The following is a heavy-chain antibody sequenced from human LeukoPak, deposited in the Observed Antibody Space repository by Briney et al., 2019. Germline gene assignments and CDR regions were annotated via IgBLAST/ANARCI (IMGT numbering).Heavy chain of an antibody. CDR1: GFTVSNNY. J-gene: IGHJ4*02. CDR2: ISSSSSYI. V-gene: IGHV3-21*01. Sequence: GGSLRLSCVASGFTVSNNYMSWVRQAPGKGLEWVSSISSSSSYIYYADSLKGRFTISRDNAKNSLYLQMNSLRAEDTAVYYCARSHYDYVWGSTSIDYWGQGTLVTVSS. D-gene: IGHD3-16*01. CDR3: ARSHYDYVWGSTSIDY.